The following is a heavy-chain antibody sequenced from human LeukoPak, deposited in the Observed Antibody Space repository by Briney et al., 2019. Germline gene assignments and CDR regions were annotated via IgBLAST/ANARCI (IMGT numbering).Heavy chain of an antibody. V-gene: IGHV3-7*01. D-gene: IGHD3-3*02. CDR3: ARYISTGD. J-gene: IGHJ4*02. CDR2: IKRDGSEK. Sequence: GGSLRLSCAASGFTFSSYWMSWVRQAPGKGLEWVANIKRDGSEKSYVDSVRGRFTISRDNAKNSLYLQMDSLRGEDTAVYYCARYISTGDWGQGTLVTVSS. CDR1: GFTFSSYW.